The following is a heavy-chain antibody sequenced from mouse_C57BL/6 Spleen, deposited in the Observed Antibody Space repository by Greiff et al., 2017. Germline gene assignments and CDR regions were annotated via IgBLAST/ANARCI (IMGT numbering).Heavy chain of an antibody. CDR1: GYTFTSYW. CDR3: ARDDYDLYAMDY. D-gene: IGHD2-4*01. CDR2: IHPNSGST. V-gene: IGHV1-64*01. J-gene: IGHJ4*01. Sequence: QVQLQQPGAELVKPGASVKLSCKASGYTFTSYWMHWVKQRPGHGLEWIGMIHPNSGSTNYNEKFKSKATLTVDKSSSTAYMQLSSLTSEDSAVYYCARDDYDLYAMDYWGQGTSVTVSS.